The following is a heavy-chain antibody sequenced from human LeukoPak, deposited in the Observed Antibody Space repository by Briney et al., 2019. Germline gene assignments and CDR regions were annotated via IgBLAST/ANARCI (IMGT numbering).Heavy chain of an antibody. CDR1: GGSVSSGSYY. J-gene: IGHJ1*01. V-gene: IGHV4-61*01. Sequence: SETLSLTCTVSGGSVSSGSYYWSWIRQPPGKGLEWIGYIYYSGSTNYNPSLKSRVTISVDTSKNQFSLKLSSVTAADTAVYYCARGATWVYFQHWGQGTLVTVSS. D-gene: IGHD1-26*01. CDR3: ARGATWVYFQH. CDR2: IYYSGST.